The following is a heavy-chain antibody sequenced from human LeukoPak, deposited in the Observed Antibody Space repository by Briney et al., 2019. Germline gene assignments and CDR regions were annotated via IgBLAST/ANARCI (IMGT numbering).Heavy chain of an antibody. J-gene: IGHJ4*02. CDR3: ARRARYCSGGSCSRPFDY. Sequence: SETLSLTCAVSGGSISSGGYSWSWIRQPPGKGLEWIGYIYHSGSTYYNPSLESRVTISVDRSKNQFSLKLSSVTAADTAVYYCARRARYCSGGSCSRPFDYWGQGTLVTVSS. CDR1: GGSISSGGYS. CDR2: IYHSGST. D-gene: IGHD2-15*01. V-gene: IGHV4-30-2*01.